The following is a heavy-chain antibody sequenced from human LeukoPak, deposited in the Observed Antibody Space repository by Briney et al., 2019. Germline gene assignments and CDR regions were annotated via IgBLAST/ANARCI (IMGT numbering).Heavy chain of an antibody. J-gene: IGHJ4*02. V-gene: IGHV1-2*02. Sequence: ASVRVSCKASGYTFTGYFMHWVRQAPGQGLDWMGWINPNTGGTRYAQKFQGRVTMTRDTSINTAYMELRTLTSDDTAVYYCARVPVSGYFSLDLGYWGQGTLVTVSS. CDR2: INPNTGGT. D-gene: IGHD3-9*01. CDR1: GYTFTGYF. CDR3: ARVPVSGYFSLDLGY.